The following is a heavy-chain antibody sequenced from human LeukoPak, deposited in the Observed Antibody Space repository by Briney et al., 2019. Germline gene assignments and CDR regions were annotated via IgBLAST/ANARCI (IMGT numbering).Heavy chain of an antibody. CDR3: ARRSGGGYYFDY. CDR1: GGSISSYY. CDR2: IFSSGYT. J-gene: IGHJ4*02. V-gene: IGHV4-59*08. D-gene: IGHD3-10*01. Sequence: SETLSLTCTVSGGSISSYYWSWIRQPPGKGLDWIGYIFSSGYTKYNPSLESRVTISVDTSKNQFSLKLSSVTAADTAVYYCARRSGGGYYFDYWGQGTLVTVSS.